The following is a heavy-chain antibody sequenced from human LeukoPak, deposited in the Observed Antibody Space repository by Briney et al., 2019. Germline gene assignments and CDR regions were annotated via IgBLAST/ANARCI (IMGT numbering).Heavy chain of an antibody. D-gene: IGHD3-10*02. CDR3: ARDSKMLGEGWVYYYMDL. J-gene: IGHJ6*03. V-gene: IGHV4-61*02. CDR2: IYTTGST. CDR1: GGSISSSSYY. Sequence: SETLSLTCTVSGGSISSSSYYWSWIRQPAGKGLEWIGRIYTTGSTSYNPSLKSRVTMSVDTSKNQFSLKLTSVTAADTAVYYCARDSKMLGEGWVYYYMDLWGKGTTVTISS.